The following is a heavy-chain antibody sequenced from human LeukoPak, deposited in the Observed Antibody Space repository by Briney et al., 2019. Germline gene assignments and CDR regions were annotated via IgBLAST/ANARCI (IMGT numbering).Heavy chain of an antibody. CDR1: GYTFTNYY. D-gene: IGHD3-10*01. V-gene: IGHV1-46*01. J-gene: IGHJ3*02. CDR3: ARSFNSYGSGSSAFDI. Sequence: GASVKVSCKASGYTFTNYYIHWVRQAPGQGLEWMGIINPSGGSTSYAQKFQGRVTMTRDTSTSTVYMELSSLRSEDTAVYYCARSFNSYGSGSSAFDIWGQGTMVTVSS. CDR2: INPSGGST.